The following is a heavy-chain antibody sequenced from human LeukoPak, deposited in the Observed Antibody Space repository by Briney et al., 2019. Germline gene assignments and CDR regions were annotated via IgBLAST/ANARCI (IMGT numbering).Heavy chain of an antibody. CDR2: IYSGGST. CDR1: GGSFNSYY. V-gene: IGHV4-59*01. J-gene: IGHJ4*02. CDR3: ARGSFIVGATIIDY. Sequence: SETLSLTCTVSGGSFNSYYWSWIRQPPGKGLEWIGYIYSGGSTNYNPSLKSRVTTSVDTSKNQFSLELSSVTAADTAVYYCARGSFIVGATIIDYWGQGTLVTVSS. D-gene: IGHD1-26*01.